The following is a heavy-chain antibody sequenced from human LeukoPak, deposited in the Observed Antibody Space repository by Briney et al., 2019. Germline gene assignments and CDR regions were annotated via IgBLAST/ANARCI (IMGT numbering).Heavy chain of an antibody. CDR3: ARSGQQLVAEYFQH. CDR1: GGSISSSSYY. CDR2: IYYSGST. D-gene: IGHD6-13*01. J-gene: IGHJ1*01. Sequence: PSETLSLTCTVSGGSISSSSYYWGWIRQPPGKGLEWIGSIYYSGSTYYNPSLKSRVTISVDTSKNQFSLKLSSVTAADTAVYYCARSGQQLVAEYFQHWGQGTLVTVSS. V-gene: IGHV4-39*01.